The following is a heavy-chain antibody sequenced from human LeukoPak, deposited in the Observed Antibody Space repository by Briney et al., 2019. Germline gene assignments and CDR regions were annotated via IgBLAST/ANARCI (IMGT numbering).Heavy chain of an antibody. CDR3: ARVGSRWDCYYYYHYMHV. CDR1: GYTFTSYA. J-gene: IGHJ6*03. D-gene: IGHD1-26*01. V-gene: IGHV7-4-1*02. CDR2: INTNTGNP. Sequence: ASVKVSCKASGYTFTSYAMNWVRQAPGQGLEWMGWINTNTGNPTYAQGFTGRFVFSLDTSVSTAYLQISSLKAEDTAVYYCARVGSRWDCYYYYHYMHVWGKGPTVPVS.